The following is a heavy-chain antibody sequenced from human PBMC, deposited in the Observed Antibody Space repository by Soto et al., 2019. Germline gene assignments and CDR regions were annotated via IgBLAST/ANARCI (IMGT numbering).Heavy chain of an antibody. J-gene: IGHJ4*02. CDR1: GGSFSGYY. V-gene: IGHV4-34*01. D-gene: IGHD4-17*01. Sequence: SETLSLTCAVYGGSFSGYYWSWIRQPPGKGPEWIGEINHSGSTNYNPSLKSRGTISVDTSKNQFSLKLSSVTAADTAVYYCARRFYGDYYFDYWGQGTLVTVSS. CDR2: INHSGST. CDR3: ARRFYGDYYFDY.